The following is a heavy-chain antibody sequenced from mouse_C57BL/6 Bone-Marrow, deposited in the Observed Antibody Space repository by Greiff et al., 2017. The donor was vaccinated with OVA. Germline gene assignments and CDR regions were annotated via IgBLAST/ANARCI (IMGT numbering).Heavy chain of an antibody. CDR3: AKRGGSSVYAMDY. V-gene: IGHV2-5*01. CDR1: GFSFTSYG. D-gene: IGHD1-1*01. J-gene: IGHJ4*01. Sequence: QVHVKQSGPGLVQPSQSLSITCTVSGFSFTSYGVHWVRQSPGKGLEWLGVIWRGGSTDYNAAFMSRLSITKDNSKSQVFFKMNSLQADDTAIYYCAKRGGSSVYAMDYWGQGTSVTVSS. CDR2: IWRGGST.